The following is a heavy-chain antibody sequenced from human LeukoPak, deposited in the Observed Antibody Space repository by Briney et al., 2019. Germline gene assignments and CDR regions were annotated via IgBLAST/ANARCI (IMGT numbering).Heavy chain of an antibody. J-gene: IGHJ4*02. Sequence: PGGSLRLSCAASGFTFDDYAMHWVRQAPGKGLEWVSGISWNSGSIGYADSVKGRFTISRDNAKNSLYLQMNSLRAEDTALYYCAKEKVPAALDYWGQGTLVTVSS. CDR2: ISWNSGSI. V-gene: IGHV3-9*01. CDR3: AKEKVPAALDY. CDR1: GFTFDDYA. D-gene: IGHD2-2*01.